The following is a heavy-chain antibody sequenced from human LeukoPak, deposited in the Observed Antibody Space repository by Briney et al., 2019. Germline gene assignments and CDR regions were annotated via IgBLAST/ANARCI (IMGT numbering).Heavy chain of an antibody. D-gene: IGHD3-3*01. CDR2: FDPEDGET. J-gene: IGHJ4*02. CDR3: ATPRGDFWSGYSPLSFDY. CDR1: GYTLTELS. V-gene: IGHV1-24*01. Sequence: ASVKVSCKVSGYTLTELSMHWVRQAPGKGLEWMGGFDPEDGETIYAQKFQGRVTMTEDTSTDTAYMELSSLRSVDTAVYYCATPRGDFWSGYSPLSFDYWGQGTLVTVSS.